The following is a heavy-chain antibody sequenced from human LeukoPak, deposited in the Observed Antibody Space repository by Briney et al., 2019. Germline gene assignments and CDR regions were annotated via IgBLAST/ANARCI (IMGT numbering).Heavy chain of an antibody. J-gene: IGHJ5*02. CDR3: ARGVYDGANSFDL. V-gene: IGHV3-30-3*01. Sequence: GGSLRLSCAASGFSFSSHAMHWVRQAPGKGLEWMAVIVYDGNKEYYADSVKGRFTISSDNSRNTLYLQMNSLRAEDTAVYYCARGVYDGANSFDLGGQGTLVTVSS. CDR1: GFSFSSHA. CDR2: IVYDGNKE. D-gene: IGHD4/OR15-4a*01.